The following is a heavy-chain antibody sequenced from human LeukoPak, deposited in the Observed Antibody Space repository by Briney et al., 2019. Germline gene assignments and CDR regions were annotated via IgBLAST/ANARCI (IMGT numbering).Heavy chain of an antibody. CDR2: LQNDGSEE. D-gene: IGHD2-2*01. CDR3: ARGRCSSTSCPRGDAFDI. CDR1: GFSFTTYG. Sequence: GGSLRLSCAASGFSFTTYGMHWVRQAPGKGLEWVASLQNDGSEEHYAESLKGRFTISRDNAKNTLYLQMNSLRAEDTAVYHCARGRCSSTSCPRGDAFDIWGQGTMVTVSS. V-gene: IGHV3-30*02. J-gene: IGHJ3*02.